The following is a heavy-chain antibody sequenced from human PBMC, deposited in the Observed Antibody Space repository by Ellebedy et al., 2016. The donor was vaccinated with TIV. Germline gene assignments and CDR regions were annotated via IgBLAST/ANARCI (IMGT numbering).Heavy chain of an antibody. J-gene: IGHJ4*02. D-gene: IGHD1-7*01. Sequence: MPSETLSLTCTVSGGSISRGELYWSWIRQHPGKGLEWIGYIHHDGTTYYNPSLRSRVTISVDTSKNQFSLKLSSVTAADTAVYYCARVLTRGTTTFDYWGQGTLVTVSS. V-gene: IGHV4-31*03. CDR3: ARVLTRGTTTFDY. CDR1: GGSISRGELY. CDR2: IHHDGTT.